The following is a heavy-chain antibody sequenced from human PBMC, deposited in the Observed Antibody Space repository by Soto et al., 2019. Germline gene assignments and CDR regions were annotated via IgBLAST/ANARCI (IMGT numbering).Heavy chain of an antibody. D-gene: IGHD3-16*01. Sequence: QVQLVQSGADVKKPGSSVKVSCKTSGGSFGSSAISWVRQAPAQGLEWMGEIIPVFDKANYAQNFQGILTITADEHTGTGLMELSSLRSEDTEVYFCARLRRDWGEAFDLWGLGTFVSVSS. V-gene: IGHV1-69*01. CDR3: ARLRRDWGEAFDL. CDR2: IIPVFDKA. CDR1: GGSFGSSA. J-gene: IGHJ3*01.